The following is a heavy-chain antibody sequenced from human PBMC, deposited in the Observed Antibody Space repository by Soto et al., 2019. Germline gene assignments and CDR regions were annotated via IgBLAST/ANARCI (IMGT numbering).Heavy chain of an antibody. J-gene: IGHJ6*02. Sequence: EVQLVESGGGLIQPGGSLRLSCAASGLTFSNACMAWVRQAPGMGLEWVSVIYDNGTTYYADSVKGRFTISRDTSTNTLSLQMNSRRAEDTAVYYCVRPLPSGRTYGLDVWGQGTTVTVSS. CDR1: GLTFSNAC. CDR3: VRPLPSGRTYGLDV. V-gene: IGHV3-53*01. D-gene: IGHD3-10*01. CDR2: IYDNGTT.